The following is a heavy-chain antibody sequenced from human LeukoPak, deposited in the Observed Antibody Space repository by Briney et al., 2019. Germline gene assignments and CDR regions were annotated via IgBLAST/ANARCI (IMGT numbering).Heavy chain of an antibody. CDR2: IHYSGST. CDR3: ARVGRITIFGVVIPDAFDI. Sequence: SQTLSLTCTVSGGSISSGGYYWSWIRQHPGKGLEWIGYIHYSGSTYYNPSLKSRVTISVDTSKNQFSLKLSSVTGADTAVYYCARVGRITIFGVVIPDAFDIWGQGTMVTVSS. J-gene: IGHJ3*02. D-gene: IGHD3-3*01. V-gene: IGHV4-31*03. CDR1: GGSISSGGYY.